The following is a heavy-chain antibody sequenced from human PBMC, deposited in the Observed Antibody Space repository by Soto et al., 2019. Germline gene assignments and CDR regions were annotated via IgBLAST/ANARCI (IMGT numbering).Heavy chain of an antibody. V-gene: IGHV1-69*13. D-gene: IGHD6-13*01. CDR3: ARADGIFDLYYGIAEAGPDAFDI. Sequence: SVKGSCRASGGAFSSYAIRWVRQAPGQGREWTGGIIPIFGTANYAQKFQGRVTITADEARSTAYMELSSLRSDDTAVYYCARADGIFDLYYGIAEAGPDAFDIWGQGTMVTVSS. CDR2: IIPIFGTA. J-gene: IGHJ3*02. CDR1: GGAFSSYA.